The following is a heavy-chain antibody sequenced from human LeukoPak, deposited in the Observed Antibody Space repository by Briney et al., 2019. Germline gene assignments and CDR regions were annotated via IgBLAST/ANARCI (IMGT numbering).Heavy chain of an antibody. V-gene: IGHV1-8*01. CDR1: GYTFTSYD. CDR2: MNPSSGNT. D-gene: IGHD5-24*01. J-gene: IGHJ4*02. CDR3: ARPNRHGYNLDS. Sequence: ASVKVSCKASGYTFTSYDINWARQATGQGLEWMGWMNPSSGNTGYTQKFQGRVTMTRDTSISTVYMELSSLRSEDTAVYYCARPNRHGYNLDSWGQGTLVTVSS.